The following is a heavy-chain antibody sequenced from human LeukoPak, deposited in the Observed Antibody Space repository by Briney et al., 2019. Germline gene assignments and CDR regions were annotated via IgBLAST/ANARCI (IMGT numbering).Heavy chain of an antibody. CDR3: ARDQQYYDFWSGYFANWFDP. CDR2: ISWNSGSI. V-gene: IGHV3-9*01. Sequence: GGSLRLSCAASGFTFDDYAMHWVRQAPGKGLEWVSGISWNSGSIGYADSVKGRLTISRDNAKNSLYLQMNSLRAEDTAVYYCARDQQYYDFWSGYFANWFDPWGQGTLVTVSS. CDR1: GFTFDDYA. J-gene: IGHJ5*02. D-gene: IGHD3-3*01.